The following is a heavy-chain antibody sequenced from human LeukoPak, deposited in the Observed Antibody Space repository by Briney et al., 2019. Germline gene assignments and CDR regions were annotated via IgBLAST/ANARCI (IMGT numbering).Heavy chain of an antibody. V-gene: IGHV3-21*01. D-gene: IGHD5-18*01. CDR2: ISSSSSYI. Sequence: GGSLRLSCAASGFTFSSYSMNWVRQAPGKGLEWVSSISSSSSYIYYADSVKGRFTISRDNAKNSLYLQMNSLRAEDTAVYYCARDGLLGGYYHYYGMDVWGQGTTVTVSS. J-gene: IGHJ6*02. CDR3: ARDGLLGGYYHYYGMDV. CDR1: GFTFSSYS.